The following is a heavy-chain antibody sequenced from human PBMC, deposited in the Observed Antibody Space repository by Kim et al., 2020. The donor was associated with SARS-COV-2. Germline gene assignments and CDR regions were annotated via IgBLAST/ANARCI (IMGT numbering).Heavy chain of an antibody. Sequence: GESLKISCKGSGYSFTSYWIGWVRQMPGKGLEWMGIIHPGDSDTRYSPSFQGQVTITADKSISTAYLQWSSLKASDTAMDYCARHLYCSSTSCTYGMDVWGQGTPVTVSS. CDR3: ARHLYCSSTSCTYGMDV. D-gene: IGHD2-2*01. J-gene: IGHJ6*02. CDR1: GYSFTSYW. CDR2: IHPGDSDT. V-gene: IGHV5-51*01.